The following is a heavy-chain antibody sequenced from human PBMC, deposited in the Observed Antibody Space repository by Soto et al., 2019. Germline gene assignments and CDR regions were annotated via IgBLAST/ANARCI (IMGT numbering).Heavy chain of an antibody. CDR1: GFTFSSYA. D-gene: IGHD3-16*02. CDR2: ISGSGGST. V-gene: IGHV3-23*01. J-gene: IGHJ6*02. CDR3: AKDSHYDYVWGSYRQYYYYYYGMDV. Sequence: EVQLLESGGGLVQPGGSVRLSCAASGFTFSSYAMSWVRQAPGKGLEWVSAISGSGGSTYYADSVKGRFTISRDNSKNTLYLQMNSLRAEDTAVYYCAKDSHYDYVWGSYRQYYYYYYGMDVWGQGTTVTVSS.